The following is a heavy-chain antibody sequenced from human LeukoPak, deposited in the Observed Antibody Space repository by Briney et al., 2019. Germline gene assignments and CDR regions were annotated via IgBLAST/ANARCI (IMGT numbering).Heavy chain of an antibody. V-gene: IGHV3-53*01. D-gene: IGHD5-12*01. CDR2: IYSSGST. CDR1: GFNVSANY. CDR3: ARGITRQTYGYSDGWIAFDI. Sequence: GGSLRLSCAASGFNVSANYMTRVRQAPGKGLEWVSVIYSSGSTYYADSVRSRFTLSRDNSKNTLYLHMNSLRVEDTAVYYCARGITRQTYGYSDGWIAFDIWGQGTMVTVSS. J-gene: IGHJ3*02.